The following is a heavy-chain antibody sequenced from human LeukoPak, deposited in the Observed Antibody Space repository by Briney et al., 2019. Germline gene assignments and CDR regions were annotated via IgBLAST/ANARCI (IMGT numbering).Heavy chain of an antibody. Sequence: SETLSLAYTVAGGSISNSYAKCIRQPGGKGREWGGRIEASGSTNYNPSLKSRVTISVDKSKNQFSLKLTSVTAADTAVYYCARVTYTSGWSSTGGAFDIWGQGTMVTVSS. D-gene: IGHD6-13*01. CDR1: GGSISNSY. V-gene: IGHV4-4*07. CDR3: ARVTYTSGWSSTGGAFDI. CDR2: IEASGST. J-gene: IGHJ3*02.